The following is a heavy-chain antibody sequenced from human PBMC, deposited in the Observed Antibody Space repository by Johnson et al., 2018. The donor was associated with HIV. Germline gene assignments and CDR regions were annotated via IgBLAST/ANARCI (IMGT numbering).Heavy chain of an antibody. CDR1: GFTFSSYA. Sequence: VQLVESGGRLVQPGGSLRLSCAASGFTFSSYAMSWVRQAPGKGLEWVSGISGGGGTTYYADAVKGRFTISRDNAKNTLYLQMTSLRAEDTAVYYCARDIMADTALDPGFAFDIWGQGTMVTVSS. V-gene: IGHV3-23*04. J-gene: IGHJ3*02. CDR2: ISGGGGTT. D-gene: IGHD3-16*01. CDR3: ARDIMADTALDPGFAFDI.